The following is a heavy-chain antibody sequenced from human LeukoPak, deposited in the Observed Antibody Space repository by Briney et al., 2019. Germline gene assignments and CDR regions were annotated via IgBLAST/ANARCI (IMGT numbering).Heavy chain of an antibody. J-gene: IGHJ4*02. D-gene: IGHD3-3*01. CDR2: ISPSSSSI. CDR3: ARRTIFGVVMD. CDR1: GFTFSSYG. Sequence: PGGSLRLSCAASGFTFSSYGMNWVRQAPGKGLEWVSYISPSSSSIYYADSGKGRFTISRDNAKNSLCLQMNSLRAEDTAVYYCARRTIFGVVMDWGQGTLVTVSS. V-gene: IGHV3-48*04.